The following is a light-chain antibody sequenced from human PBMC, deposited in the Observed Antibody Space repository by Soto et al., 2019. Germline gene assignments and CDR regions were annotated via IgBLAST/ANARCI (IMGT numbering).Light chain of an antibody. CDR3: AAWDDSLSGVV. CDR2: RND. Sequence: QSVLTQPPSTSGTPGQRVTISCSGSSSNIGSNYAYWYQQLPGAAPKLLIHRNDQRPSGVPDRFSGSKSGTSASLAISGLRSDDEAEYFCAAWDDSLSGVVFGGGTKVTVL. V-gene: IGLV1-47*01. CDR1: SSNIGSNY. J-gene: IGLJ2*01.